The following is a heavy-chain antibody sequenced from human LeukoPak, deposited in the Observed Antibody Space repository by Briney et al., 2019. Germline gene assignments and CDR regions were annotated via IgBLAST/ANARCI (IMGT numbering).Heavy chain of an antibody. D-gene: IGHD6-13*01. V-gene: IGHV4-34*01. CDR3: ANALGTIAAA. CDR2: INHSGST. Sequence: SETLSLTCAVYGGSFSVYYWSWIRQPPGKGLEWIGEINHSGSTNYNPSLKSRVTISVDTSKNQFSLKLSSVTAADTAVYYCANALGTIAAAWGQGTLVTVSS. CDR1: GGSFSVYY. J-gene: IGHJ5*02.